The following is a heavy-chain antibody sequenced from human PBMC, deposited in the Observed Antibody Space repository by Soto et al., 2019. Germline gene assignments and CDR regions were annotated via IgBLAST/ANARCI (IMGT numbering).Heavy chain of an antibody. J-gene: IGHJ4*02. Sequence: SATLSLTCAVSFGSISTGDYYCVWIRQPPGKGLEWIGYIYYSGSTYYNPSLKSRVTISVDTSKNQFSLKLSSVTAADTAVYYCARETQDGYNSAPFDYWGQGTLVTVSS. CDR3: ARETQDGYNSAPFDY. V-gene: IGHV4-30-4*01. CDR1: FGSISTGDYY. CDR2: IYYSGST. D-gene: IGHD5-12*01.